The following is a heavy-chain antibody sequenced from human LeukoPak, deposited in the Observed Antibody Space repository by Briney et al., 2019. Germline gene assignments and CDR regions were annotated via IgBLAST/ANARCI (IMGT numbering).Heavy chain of an antibody. Sequence: GGSLRLSCAPSRFTFNNYAMNWVCDAPGKGLEWFSIFCGRGANSYSGDSVKGPFTMSRDNSQSTVYLLLNSLRAEDTAIYYCARNRAEYCGGNCYLGHDYWGQGALVTVSS. CDR1: RFTFNNYA. V-gene: IGHV3-23*01. CDR3: ARNRAEYCGGNCYLGHDY. CDR2: FCGRGANS. D-gene: IGHD2-21*02. J-gene: IGHJ4*01.